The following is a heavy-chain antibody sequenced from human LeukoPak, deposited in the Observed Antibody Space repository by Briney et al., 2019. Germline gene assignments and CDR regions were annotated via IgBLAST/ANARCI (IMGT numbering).Heavy chain of an antibody. CDR1: GFTFDDYA. Sequence: GRSLRLSCAASGFTFDDYAMHWVRQAPGKGLEWVSGISWNSGSIGYADSVKGRFTISGDNAKNSLYLQMNSLRAEDTALYYCAKGIAARSYYYYYGMDVWGQGTTVTVSS. D-gene: IGHD6-6*01. CDR2: ISWNSGSI. V-gene: IGHV3-9*01. J-gene: IGHJ6*02. CDR3: AKGIAARSYYYYYGMDV.